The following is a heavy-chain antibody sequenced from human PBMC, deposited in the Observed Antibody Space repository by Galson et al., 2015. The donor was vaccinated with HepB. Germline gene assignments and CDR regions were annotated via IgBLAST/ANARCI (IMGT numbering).Heavy chain of an antibody. V-gene: IGHV4-59*01. CDR3: ARSLDPFWFDP. D-gene: IGHD1-1*01. Sequence: LSLTCTVSGGSISSYYWSWIRQPPGKGLEWIGYIYYSGSTNYNPSLKSRVTISVDTSKNQFSLKLSSVTAADTAVYYRARSLDPFWFDPWGQGTLVTVSS. CDR1: GGSISSYY. J-gene: IGHJ5*02. CDR2: IYYSGST.